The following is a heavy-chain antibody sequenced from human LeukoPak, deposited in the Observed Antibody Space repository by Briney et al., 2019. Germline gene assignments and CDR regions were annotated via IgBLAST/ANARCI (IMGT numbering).Heavy chain of an antibody. Sequence: EGSLRLSCAASGFTFSSYAMSWVRQAPGKGLEWVSGISGNGDNTYYADSVKGRFSISRDNSKITLYLQMSSLRAEDTALYYCAKDFLWFGELLGFFDSWGQGTLVTVSS. D-gene: IGHD3-10*01. V-gene: IGHV3-23*01. CDR1: GFTFSSYA. CDR3: AKDFLWFGELLGFFDS. CDR2: ISGNGDNT. J-gene: IGHJ4*01.